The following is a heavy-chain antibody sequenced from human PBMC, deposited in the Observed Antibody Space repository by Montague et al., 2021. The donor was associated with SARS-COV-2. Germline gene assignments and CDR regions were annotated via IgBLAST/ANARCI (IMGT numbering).Heavy chain of an antibody. Sequence: SETLSLTCAVQGGSFSGYYWSWIRQPPGKGLEWIGEINHSGSTNYNPSLKSRVSISVDTSKNQFSLELSSVTAADTAVYYCARGAPTITMIVVVFTGAGWYFDLWGRGTLVTVSS. V-gene: IGHV4-34*01. J-gene: IGHJ2*01. CDR1: GGSFSGYY. CDR3: ARGAPTITMIVVVFTGAGWYFDL. CDR2: INHSGST. D-gene: IGHD3-22*01.